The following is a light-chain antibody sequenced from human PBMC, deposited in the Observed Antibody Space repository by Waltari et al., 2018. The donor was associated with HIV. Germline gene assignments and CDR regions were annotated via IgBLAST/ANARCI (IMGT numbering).Light chain of an antibody. Sequence: QSVLTQPPSVSGAPGQRVTIACTGGSSNIGAGYDVHWYRKFPGTAPKLLTYDTKKRPSGVPDRFSGSKSGTSASLAITGLQAEDEADYYCQSFDSSLSAVIFGGGTKLTVL. CDR1: SSNIGAGYD. V-gene: IGLV1-40*01. CDR3: QSFDSSLSAVI. CDR2: DTK. J-gene: IGLJ2*01.